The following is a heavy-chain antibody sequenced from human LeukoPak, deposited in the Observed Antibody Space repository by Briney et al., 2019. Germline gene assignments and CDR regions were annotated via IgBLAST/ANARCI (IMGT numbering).Heavy chain of an antibody. CDR2: TNSDGSST. CDR3: AREGVAGALDY. CDR1: GFTFSSYW. V-gene: IGHV3-74*01. D-gene: IGHD6-19*01. Sequence: GRSLRLSCAASGFTFSSYWMHWVRQGPGKGLVWVSHTNSDGSSTRYADSVKGRFTISRDNAKNTLYLQMNSLRAEDTAVYYCAREGVAGALDYWGQGTLVTVSS. J-gene: IGHJ4*02.